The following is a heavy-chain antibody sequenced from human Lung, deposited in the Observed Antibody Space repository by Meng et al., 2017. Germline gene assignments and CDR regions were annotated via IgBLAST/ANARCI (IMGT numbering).Heavy chain of an antibody. V-gene: IGHV4-30-2*01. Sequence: QLQLQESGSGLVKPSQTLSLTCAVSGGSISSGGYSWSWIRQPPGKGLEWIGYISHSGSTYYYPSLKNRVTISVDRSKNQFSLRLTSVTAADTAVYSCARSGYCSGSSCYGSFDSWGQGTLVTVSS. D-gene: IGHD2-15*01. J-gene: IGHJ4*02. CDR1: GGSISSGGYS. CDR3: ARSGYCSGSSCYGSFDS. CDR2: ISHSGST.